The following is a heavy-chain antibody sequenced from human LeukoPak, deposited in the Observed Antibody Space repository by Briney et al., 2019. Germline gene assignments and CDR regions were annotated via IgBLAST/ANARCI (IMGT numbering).Heavy chain of an antibody. CDR3: AKEKPLDAFDI. CDR2: IRYDGSNK. J-gene: IGHJ3*02. D-gene: IGHD3-16*02. CDR1: GFTFSSYG. Sequence: PGGSLRLSCAASGFTFSSYGMHWVRQAPGKGLEWVAFIRYDGSNKNYADSVKGRFTISRDNSKNTLCLQMNSLRAEDTAVYYCAKEKPLDAFDIWGQGTMVTVSS. V-gene: IGHV3-30*02.